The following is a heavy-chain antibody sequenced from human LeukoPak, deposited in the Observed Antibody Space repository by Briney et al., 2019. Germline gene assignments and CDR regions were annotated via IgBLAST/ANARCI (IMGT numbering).Heavy chain of an antibody. Sequence: GGSLRLSCAVSGFTFRSYGMSWVRQAPGKGLEWVSGINWNGGSTDYADSVKGRFSISRDNAKNSLYLQMNSLRAEDTAFYYCARGLGSVVVVAATLDYWGQGTLVTVSS. D-gene: IGHD2-15*01. J-gene: IGHJ4*02. V-gene: IGHV3-20*04. CDR1: GFTFRSYG. CDR3: ARGLGSVVVVAATLDY. CDR2: INWNGGST.